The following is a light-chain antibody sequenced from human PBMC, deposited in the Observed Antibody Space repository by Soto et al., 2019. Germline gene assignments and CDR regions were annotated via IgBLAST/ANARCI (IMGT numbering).Light chain of an antibody. V-gene: IGKV3-11*01. Sequence: EIVLTQSPATLSLSPGERATLSCRASQSVASSLSWFQQKPGQAPRLLIYDISARATGIPARFSGSGSGTDFTLTISMLEPEDFAGYYCQHRISWPTFGGGTKVEIK. CDR3: QHRISWPT. J-gene: IGKJ4*01. CDR1: QSVASS. CDR2: DIS.